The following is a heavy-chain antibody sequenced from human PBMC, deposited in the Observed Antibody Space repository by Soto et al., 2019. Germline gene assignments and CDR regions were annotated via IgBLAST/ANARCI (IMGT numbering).Heavy chain of an antibody. CDR2: INSDGSST. J-gene: IGHJ4*02. CDR1: GFTFSSFW. D-gene: IGHD3-16*01. Sequence: EVQLEESGGGLVQPGGSLRLSCAASGFTFSSFWMHWVRQAPGKGLVWVSRINSDGSSTSYADSVKGRFTISRDNAKNTLYLQMNSVRAEETAVYYCASSIVSGRTRIGYWGQGTLVTVSS. V-gene: IGHV3-74*01. CDR3: ASSIVSGRTRIGY.